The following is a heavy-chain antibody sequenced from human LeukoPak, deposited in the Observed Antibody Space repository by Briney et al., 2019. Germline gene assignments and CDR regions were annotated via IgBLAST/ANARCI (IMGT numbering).Heavy chain of an antibody. J-gene: IGHJ3*02. CDR1: GDSVSSNSAA. D-gene: IGHD3-22*01. V-gene: IGHV6-1*01. Sequence: SQTLSLTCAISGDSVSSNSAAWNWIRQSPSRGLEWLGRTYYRSKWYNDYAVSVKSRITINPDTSKNQFSLQLNSVTPEDTAVYYCARLPDYCDSSGPLAFDIWGQGTMVTVSS. CDR2: TYYRSKWYN. CDR3: ARLPDYCDSSGPLAFDI.